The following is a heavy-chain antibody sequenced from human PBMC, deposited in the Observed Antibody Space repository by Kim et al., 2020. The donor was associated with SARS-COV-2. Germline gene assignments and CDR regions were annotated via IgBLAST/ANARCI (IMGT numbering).Heavy chain of an antibody. CDR3: AKDKIVGATFFWFDP. CDR2: ISWNSGSI. D-gene: IGHD1-26*01. J-gene: IGHJ5*02. V-gene: IGHV3-9*01. Sequence: GGSLRLSCAASGFTFDDYAMHWVRQAPGKGLEWVSGISWNSGSIGYADSVTGRFTISRDNAKNSLYLQMNSLRAEDTALSYCAKDKIVGATFFWFDPWGQRNLVTVSS. CDR1: GFTFDDYA.